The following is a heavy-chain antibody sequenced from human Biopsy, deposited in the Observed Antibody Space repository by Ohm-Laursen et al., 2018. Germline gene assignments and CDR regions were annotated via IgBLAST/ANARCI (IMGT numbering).Heavy chain of an antibody. CDR1: GFTFGDYY. V-gene: IGHV3-11*04. J-gene: IGHJ3*02. CDR2: ISGSGVTK. CDR3: ARRAI. Sequence: SLRLSCTASGFTFGDYYMSWIRQAPGKGLEWLSYISGSGVTKMYADSVKGRFTVSRDNAKNSLFLQMNSLRAEDTAVYYCARRAIWGQGTTVPVSS.